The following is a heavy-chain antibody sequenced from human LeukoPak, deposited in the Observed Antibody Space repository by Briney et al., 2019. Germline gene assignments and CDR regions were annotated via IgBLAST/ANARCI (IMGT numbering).Heavy chain of an antibody. CDR3: ARGITGTDYYYYGMDV. J-gene: IGHJ6*02. V-gene: IGHV1-69*04. CDR2: IIPIFGIA. CDR1: GGTFSSYA. D-gene: IGHD1-20*01. Sequence: ASVKVSCKASGGTFSSYAISWVRQAPGQGLEWMGRIIPIFGIANCAQKFQGRVTITADKSTSTAYMELSSLRSEDTAVYYCARGITGTDYYYYGMDVWGQGTTVTVSS.